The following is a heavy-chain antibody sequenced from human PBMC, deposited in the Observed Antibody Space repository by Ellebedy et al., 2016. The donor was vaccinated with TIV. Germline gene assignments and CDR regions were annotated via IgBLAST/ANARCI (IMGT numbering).Heavy chain of an antibody. D-gene: IGHD4-17*01. J-gene: IGHJ4*02. CDR1: GYTFTSYA. V-gene: IGHV1-3*01. Sequence: AASVKVSCKTSGYTFTSYAIHWIRQAPGQAPEWMGWINAGSGNTKYSPRFQGRVTLTRDTSATTAYMDLISLRSEDTAVYYCARCGTTVSYFVYWGQGTLVTVSS. CDR3: ARCGTTVSYFVY. CDR2: INAGSGNT.